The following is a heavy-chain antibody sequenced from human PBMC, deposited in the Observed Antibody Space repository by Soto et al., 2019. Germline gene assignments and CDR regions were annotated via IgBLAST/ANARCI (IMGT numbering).Heavy chain of an antibody. CDR3: ARRYYDFWSGHHWRFDP. D-gene: IGHD3-3*01. CDR2: IYYSGST. Sequence: PSETMSLTCTVSGGSINSGDYYWSWISQPPGKGLEWIGYIYYSGSTYYNPSLKSRVTISVDTSKNQFSLKLSSVTAADTAVYYCARRYYDFWSGHHWRFDPWGQGTLVTVSS. CDR1: GGSINSGDYY. V-gene: IGHV4-30-4*01. J-gene: IGHJ5*02.